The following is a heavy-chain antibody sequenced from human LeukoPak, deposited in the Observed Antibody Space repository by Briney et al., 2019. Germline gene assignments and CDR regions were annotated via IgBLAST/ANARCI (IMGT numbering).Heavy chain of an antibody. CDR2: ISYDGSNK. CDR1: GFTFSSYG. V-gene: IGHV3-30*18. CDR3: AKLPRSSGWYGVDY. J-gene: IGHJ4*02. D-gene: IGHD6-19*01. Sequence: GGSLRPSCAASGFTFSSYGMHWVRQAPGKGLEWVAVISYDGSNKYYADSVKGRFTISRDNSKNTLYLQMNSLRAEDTAVYYCAKLPRSSGWYGVDYWGQGTLVTVSS.